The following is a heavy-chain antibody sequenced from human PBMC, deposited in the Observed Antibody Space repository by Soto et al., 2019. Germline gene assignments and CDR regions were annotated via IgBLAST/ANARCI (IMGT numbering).Heavy chain of an antibody. D-gene: IGHD3-22*01. CDR2: ISGSGGST. V-gene: IGHV3-23*01. Sequence: GGSLRLSCAASGVTFSSYAMSWVRPAPGKGLEWVSAISGSGGSTYYADSVKGRFTISRDNSKNTPYLQMNSLRAEDTAVYYCAKDSKWLSHDAFDIWGQGTMVTVSS. CDR3: AKDSKWLSHDAFDI. J-gene: IGHJ3*02. CDR1: GVTFSSYA.